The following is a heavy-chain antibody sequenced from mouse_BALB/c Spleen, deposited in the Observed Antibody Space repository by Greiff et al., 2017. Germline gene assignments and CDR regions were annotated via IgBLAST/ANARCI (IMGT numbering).Heavy chain of an antibody. Sequence: QVHVKQSGAELVKPGASVKLSCKASGYTFTSYYMYWVKQRPGQVLEWIGEINPSNGGTNFNEKFKSKATLTVDKSSSTAYMQLSSLTSEDSAVYYCTTGYWYFDVWGAGTTVTVSS. CDR1: GYTFTSYY. CDR2: INPSNGGT. J-gene: IGHJ1*01. CDR3: TTGYWYFDV. V-gene: IGHV1S81*02.